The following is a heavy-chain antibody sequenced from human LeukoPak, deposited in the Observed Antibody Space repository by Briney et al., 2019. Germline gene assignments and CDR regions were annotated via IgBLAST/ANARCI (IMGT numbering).Heavy chain of an antibody. CDR1: GGSFSGYY. Sequence: SETLSLTCAVYGGSFSGYYWSWIRQPPGKGLEWIGEINHSGSTNYNPSLKSRVTISVDTSKNQFSLKLSSVTAADTAVYYCASDNCSGGSCYLDYWGQGTLVTVSS. J-gene: IGHJ4*02. V-gene: IGHV4-34*01. CDR3: ASDNCSGGSCYLDY. CDR2: INHSGST. D-gene: IGHD2-15*01.